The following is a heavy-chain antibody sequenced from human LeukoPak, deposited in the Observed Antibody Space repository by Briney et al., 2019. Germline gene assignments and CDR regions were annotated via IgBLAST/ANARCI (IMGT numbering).Heavy chain of an antibody. D-gene: IGHD3-3*01. J-gene: IGHJ4*02. CDR3: ARGAEYYAVWRGYAGYSDY. Sequence: SETLSLTCTVSGYSISNGYYWGWIRQPPGKGLEWVGSISHRGSTYYNPSLRSRITISLDRSKQKFSLKLTSVTAADTAVYFCARGAEYYAVWRGYAGYSDYWGQGISVTVSS. V-gene: IGHV4-38-2*02. CDR2: ISHRGST. CDR1: GYSISNGYY.